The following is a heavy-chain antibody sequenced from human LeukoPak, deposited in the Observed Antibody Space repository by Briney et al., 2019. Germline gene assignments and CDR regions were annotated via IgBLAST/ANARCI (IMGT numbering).Heavy chain of an antibody. V-gene: IGHV4-30-2*01. D-gene: IGHD6-19*01. CDR2: IYHSGTT. Sequence: PSETLSLTCTVSGDSINYADYYWSWVRQPPGKGLERIGHIYHSGTTYFNPSLKSRVTLSMDRSKNQVSLKLNSLTPADTAVYYCARGPQSVAGTFFDSWGQGALVTVSS. CDR1: GDSINYADYY. J-gene: IGHJ4*02. CDR3: ARGPQSVAGTFFDS.